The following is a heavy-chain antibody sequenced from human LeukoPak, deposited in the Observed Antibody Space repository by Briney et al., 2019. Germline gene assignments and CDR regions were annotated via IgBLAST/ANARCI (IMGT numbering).Heavy chain of an antibody. V-gene: IGHV1-3*01. J-gene: IGHJ4*02. Sequence: EASVTVSCKASGYTLTNYAMHWVRQAPGQSLEWVGYINPGNGDTKSSWQFQGRVTLARDTSTSTVYLGISSLTSEDTAVYFCARKEFGHLPGFDYWGQGTLVTVSS. CDR1: GYTLTNYA. D-gene: IGHD3-10*01. CDR2: INPGNGDT. CDR3: ARKEFGHLPGFDY.